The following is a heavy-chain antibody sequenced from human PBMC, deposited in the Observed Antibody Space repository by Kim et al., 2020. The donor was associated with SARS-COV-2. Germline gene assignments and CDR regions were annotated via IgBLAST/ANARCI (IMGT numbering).Heavy chain of an antibody. J-gene: IGHJ5*02. CDR1: GGTFSSYA. CDR3: ASDYYDSSGYFHWFDP. D-gene: IGHD3-22*01. CDR2: IIPIFGTA. V-gene: IGHV1-69*13. Sequence: SVKVSCKASGGTFSSYAISWVRQAPGQGLEWMGGIIPIFGTANYAQKFQGRVTITADESTSTAYMELSSLRSEDTAVYYCASDYYDSSGYFHWFDPWGQGTLVTVSS.